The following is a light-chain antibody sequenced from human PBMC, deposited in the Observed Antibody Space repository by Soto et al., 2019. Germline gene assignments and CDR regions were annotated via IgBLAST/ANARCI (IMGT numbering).Light chain of an antibody. J-gene: IGKJ1*01. Sequence: EIVLTQSPGTLSVSPGERATLSCRASQSVSSKLAWYQQKPGQAPRLLFYGASTGATGIPARFSGSGSETEFTLSISSLQSEDFAVYYCQQDNNWPGTFGQGTKVDI. CDR1: QSVSSK. V-gene: IGKV3-15*01. CDR3: QQDNNWPGT. CDR2: GAS.